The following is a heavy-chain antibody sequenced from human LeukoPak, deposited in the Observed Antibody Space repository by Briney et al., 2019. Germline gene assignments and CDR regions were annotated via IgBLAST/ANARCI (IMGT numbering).Heavy chain of an antibody. Sequence: PGGSLRLSCEASGFTFSSYEMNWGRQAPGKGLEWVSYISSSGSTKYYADSVKGRFTISRDNAKNSLYQQMNSLRAEDTAGYYCARDQTSMITRHLDYWGQGTLVTVSS. CDR2: ISSSGSTK. J-gene: IGHJ4*02. CDR3: ARDQTSMITRHLDY. V-gene: IGHV3-48*03. D-gene: IGHD3-16*01. CDR1: GFTFSSYE.